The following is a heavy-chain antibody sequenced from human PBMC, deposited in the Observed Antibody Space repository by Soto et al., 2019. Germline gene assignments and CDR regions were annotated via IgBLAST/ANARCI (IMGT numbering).Heavy chain of an antibody. D-gene: IGHD2-15*01. Sequence: VASVKVSCKASGYTFTSYDINWVRQATGQGREWMGWMNPNSGNTGYAQKFQGRVTMTRNTSISTAYMELSSLRSEDTAVYYCARTDCSGGSCYLDYWGQGTLVTVSS. CDR2: MNPNSGNT. CDR1: GYTFTSYD. J-gene: IGHJ4*02. V-gene: IGHV1-8*01. CDR3: ARTDCSGGSCYLDY.